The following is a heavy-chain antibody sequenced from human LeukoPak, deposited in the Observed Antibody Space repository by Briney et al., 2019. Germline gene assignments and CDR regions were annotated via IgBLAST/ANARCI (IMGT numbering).Heavy chain of an antibody. CDR2: IFYGGAT. D-gene: IGHD3-9*01. CDR1: GASISDSSYY. CDR3: ARQTKYYDLLTGYSPYYFDF. Sequence: SGTLSLTCTVSGASISDSSYYWGWIRQPPGKGLEWIGSIFYGGATHYNPSLKSRVTISVDTSKDQFSLRLSSVTAADTAVYYCARQTKYYDLLTGYSPYYFDFWGQGTLVTVSS. V-gene: IGHV4-39*01. J-gene: IGHJ4*02.